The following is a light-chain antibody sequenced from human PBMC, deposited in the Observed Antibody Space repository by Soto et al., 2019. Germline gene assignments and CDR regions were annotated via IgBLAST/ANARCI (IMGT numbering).Light chain of an antibody. J-gene: IGKJ4*01. V-gene: IGKV3-20*01. CDR3: HQYDSSPLT. CDR2: GAS. Sequence: EIVLTQSPGTLSLSPGERATLSCRASQSVSSSYLAWHQQKPGQAPRLLIYGASSRATGIPDRFSGSGSGTDFTLTISRLAPEDFAVYYCHQYDSSPLTFGGGTKVEIK. CDR1: QSVSSSY.